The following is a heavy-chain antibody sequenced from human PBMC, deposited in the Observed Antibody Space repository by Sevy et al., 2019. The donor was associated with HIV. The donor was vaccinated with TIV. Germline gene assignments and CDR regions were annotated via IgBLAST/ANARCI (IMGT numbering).Heavy chain of an antibody. J-gene: IGHJ4*02. CDR1: GFTFRSYT. D-gene: IGHD3-22*01. CDR2: ISSSGSYI. CDR3: ARVRPYDTRDFDH. V-gene: IGHV3-21*01. Sequence: GGSLRLSCVASGFTFRSYTMKWVRQAPGKGLECVSSISSSGSYIYYADSVKGRFTISRDDAKNSLYLQMNTLRAEDAALYYCARVRPYDTRDFDHWGQGALVTVSS.